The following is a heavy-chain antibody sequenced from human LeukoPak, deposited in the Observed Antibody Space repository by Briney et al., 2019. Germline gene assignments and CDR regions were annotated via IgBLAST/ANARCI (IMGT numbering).Heavy chain of an antibody. CDR3: ARGIEYSSSSPGDY. CDR2: IIPILGIA. Sequence: SVKVSCKASGGTFSSYAISWVRQAPGQGLEWMGRIIPILGIANYAQKFQGRVTITADKSTSTAYMELSSLRSEDTAVYYCARGIEYSSSSPGDYWGQGTLVTVSS. V-gene: IGHV1-69*04. CDR1: GGTFSSYA. D-gene: IGHD6-6*01. J-gene: IGHJ4*02.